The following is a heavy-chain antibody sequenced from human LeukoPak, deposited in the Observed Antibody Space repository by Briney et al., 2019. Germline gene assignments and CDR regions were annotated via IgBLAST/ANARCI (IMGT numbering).Heavy chain of an antibody. V-gene: IGHV3-53*01. CDR2: INSGSST. CDR3: ARGGDSSGSVRTAFDI. CDR1: GLTVSSNY. Sequence: GGSLRLSCAASGLTVSSNYMSWVRQAPGKGVYWVSVINSGSSTYYADSVKGRFTISRDNSKNTLYLQMNSLRAEDTAVYYCARGGDSSGSVRTAFDIWGQGTMVTVSS. J-gene: IGHJ3*02. D-gene: IGHD3-22*01.